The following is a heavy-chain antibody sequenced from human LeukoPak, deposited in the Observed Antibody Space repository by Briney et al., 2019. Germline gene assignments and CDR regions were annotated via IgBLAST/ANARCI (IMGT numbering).Heavy chain of an antibody. V-gene: IGHV1-8*01. J-gene: IGHJ4*02. CDR1: GYTFTSYD. CDR3: ARTSSRVAAAGKRAFGY. D-gene: IGHD6-13*01. CDR2: MNPNSGNT. Sequence: AASVKVSCKASGYTFTSYDINWVRQATGQGLEWMGWMNPNSGNTGYAQKFQGRVTMTRNTSISTAYMELSSLRSEDTAVYYCARTSSRVAAAGKRAFGYWGQGTLVTVSS.